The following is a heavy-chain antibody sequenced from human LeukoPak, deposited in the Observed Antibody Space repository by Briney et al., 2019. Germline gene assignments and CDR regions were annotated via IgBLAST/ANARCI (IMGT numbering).Heavy chain of an antibody. J-gene: IGHJ4*02. V-gene: IGHV3-13*01. CDR2: IDTAGDT. Sequence: GGSLRLSCAASGFIFSNYDIHWVRQAPGKGLEWVSSIDTAGDTFYPGSVKGRFTISRENAKNSLSLQMNSLRAEDTAVYYCVRQQTSHGNFDYWGQGTLVTVSS. D-gene: IGHD1-26*01. CDR3: VRQQTSHGNFDY. CDR1: GFIFSNYD.